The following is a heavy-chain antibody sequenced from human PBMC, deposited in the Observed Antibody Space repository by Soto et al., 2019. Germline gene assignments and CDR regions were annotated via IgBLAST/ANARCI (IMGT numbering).Heavy chain of an antibody. J-gene: IGHJ4*02. CDR1: GASISGFY. V-gene: IGHV4-4*07. D-gene: IGHD3-10*01. Sequence: PSETLSLTCTVSGASISGFYWSWIRKSAGKGLEWIGRIYATGTANYYPSFERRVAISVDTSKNQFSLKLTSVTAADTAIYFCARLVYDTRLNYMYFDFWGQGTLVTVSS. CDR3: ARLVYDTRLNYMYFDF. CDR2: IYATGTA.